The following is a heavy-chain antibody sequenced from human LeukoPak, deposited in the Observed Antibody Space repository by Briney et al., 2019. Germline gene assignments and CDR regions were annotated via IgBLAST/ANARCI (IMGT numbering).Heavy chain of an antibody. CDR3: AKDRYNWNLPDTFDI. CDR2: ISGTGGST. Sequence: PGGSLRLSCAASGFTFSTYAMTWVRQAPGKGLEWVSLISGTGGSTYYADSVKGRVTISRDNSKNTLYLQMNSLRAEDTAVYYCAKDRYNWNLPDTFDIWGQGTVVTVSS. V-gene: IGHV3-23*01. D-gene: IGHD1-20*01. CDR1: GFTFSTYA. J-gene: IGHJ3*02.